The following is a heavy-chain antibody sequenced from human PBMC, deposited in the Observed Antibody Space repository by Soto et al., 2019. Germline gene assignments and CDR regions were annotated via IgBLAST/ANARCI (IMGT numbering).Heavy chain of an antibody. CDR2: IYYSGST. CDR3: ARSRPRSPFRMGTYYYYGMDV. D-gene: IGHD2-15*01. J-gene: IGHJ6*02. Sequence: SETLSLTCTVSGGSISSSSYYWGWIRQPPGKGLEWIGSIYYSGSTYYNPSLKSRVTISVDTSKNQFSLKLSSVTAADTAVYYCARSRPRSPFRMGTYYYYGMDVWGQGTTVTVSS. V-gene: IGHV4-39*01. CDR1: GGSISSSSYY.